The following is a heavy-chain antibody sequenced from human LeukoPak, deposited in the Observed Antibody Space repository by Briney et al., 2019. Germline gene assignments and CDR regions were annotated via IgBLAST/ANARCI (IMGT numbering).Heavy chain of an antibody. CDR1: GYTFISFG. J-gene: IGHJ4*02. D-gene: IGHD3-22*01. V-gene: IGHV1-18*01. CDR2: ISSYNANT. Sequence: GASVKVSCKASGYTFISFGVSWVRQAPGQGLEWMGWISSYNANTDYAQKLQGRVTMTTDTSTSTAYMELRSLRSDDTAVYYCARVMGDYYDSSGYYGGDYWGQGTLVTVSS. CDR3: ARVMGDYYDSSGYYGGDY.